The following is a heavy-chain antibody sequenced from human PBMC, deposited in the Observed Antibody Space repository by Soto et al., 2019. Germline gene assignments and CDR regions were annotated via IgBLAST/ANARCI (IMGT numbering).Heavy chain of an antibody. Sequence: SVKVSCKASGGTFSSYAISWVRQAPGQGLEWMGGIIPIFGTANYAQKFQGRVTITADKSTSTAYMELSSLRSEDTAVYYCAGPRYCSGGSCYSYYFDYWSQGTLVTVSS. J-gene: IGHJ4*02. CDR3: AGPRYCSGGSCYSYYFDY. V-gene: IGHV1-69*06. D-gene: IGHD2-15*01. CDR1: GGTFSSYA. CDR2: IIPIFGTA.